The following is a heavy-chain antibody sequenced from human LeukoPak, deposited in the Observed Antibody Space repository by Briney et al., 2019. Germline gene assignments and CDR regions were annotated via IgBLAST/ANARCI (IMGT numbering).Heavy chain of an antibody. CDR1: GGSISSGSYY. CDR2: IYTSGST. J-gene: IGHJ5*02. CDR3: ATRRVYCSGGSCYNWFDP. D-gene: IGHD2-15*01. V-gene: IGHV4-61*02. Sequence: SQTLSLTCTVSGGSISSGSYYWSWLRQPAGKGLEWIGRIYTSGSTNYNPSLKSRVTISVDTSKNQFSLKLSSVTAADTAVYYCATRRVYCSGGSCYNWFDPWGQGTLVTVSS.